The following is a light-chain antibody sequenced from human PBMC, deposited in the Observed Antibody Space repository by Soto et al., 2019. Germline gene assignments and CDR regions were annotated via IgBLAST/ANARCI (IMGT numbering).Light chain of an antibody. CDR1: ISNIGSNT. Sequence: QSVLTQPPSASGTPGQRVTISCSGSISNIGSNTVNWYQQLPGTAPKLLIYSSSQRPSGVPDRFSGSKSGTSASLAISGLQSEDEADYYCAAWDDSLSGYVFGAGTKLTVL. V-gene: IGLV1-44*01. CDR3: AAWDDSLSGYV. CDR2: SSS. J-gene: IGLJ1*01.